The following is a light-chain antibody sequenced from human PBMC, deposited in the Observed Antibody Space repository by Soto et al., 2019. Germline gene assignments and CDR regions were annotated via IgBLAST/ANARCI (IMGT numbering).Light chain of an antibody. J-gene: IGLJ1*01. CDR1: SSNVGFDA. Sequence: QSVLTQPPSASGAPGQRVTLSCVGGSSNVGFDAVNWYQQIPGAAPKLLMHGNSQRPSGVPDRFSCSKSGTSASLAIIGLRTDDEAHYYCAAWDASLGGFYVFGSGTKVTVL. CDR3: AAWDASLGGFYV. CDR2: GNS. V-gene: IGLV1-47*02.